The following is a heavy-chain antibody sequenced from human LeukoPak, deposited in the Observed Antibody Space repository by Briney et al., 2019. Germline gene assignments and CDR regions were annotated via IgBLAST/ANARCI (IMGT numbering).Heavy chain of an antibody. D-gene: IGHD3-10*01. CDR1: GFTFSSYA. J-gene: IGHJ4*02. CDR3: ATDRYDSGSYILDY. V-gene: IGHV3-23*01. CDR2: ISGSGGST. Sequence: GGSLRLSCAASGFTFSSYAMSWVRQAPGKGLEWVSAISGSGGSTYYADSVKGRFTVSRDNAKSSLYLQMNSLRDEDTAVYYCATDRYDSGSYILDYWGPGTLVTVSS.